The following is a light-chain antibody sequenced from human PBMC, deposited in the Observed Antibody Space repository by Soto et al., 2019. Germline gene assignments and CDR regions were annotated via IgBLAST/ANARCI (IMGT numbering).Light chain of an antibody. V-gene: IGLV2-23*01. CDR3: SSHAGRGTVV. CDR1: SSDVGKYNL. CDR2: EAT. Sequence: QSVLTQPASVSGSPGQSITVSCTGTSSDVGKYNLVSWYQQHPGKAPKLMIYEATKRPSGVSNRFSGSKSANTASLTISGRQAEDEADYYCSSHAGRGTVVFGGGTKVTVL. J-gene: IGLJ2*01.